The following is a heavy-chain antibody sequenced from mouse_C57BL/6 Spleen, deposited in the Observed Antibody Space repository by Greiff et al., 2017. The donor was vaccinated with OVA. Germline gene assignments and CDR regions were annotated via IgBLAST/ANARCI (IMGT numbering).Heavy chain of an antibody. J-gene: IGHJ2*01. V-gene: IGHV1-53*01. Sequence: QVQLKESGTELVKPGASVKLSCKASGYTFTSYWMHWVKQRPGQGLEWIGNINPSNGGTNYNEKFKSKATLTVDKSSSTAYMQLSSLTSEDSAVYYCARSGIDYDQRFDYWGQGTTLTVSS. D-gene: IGHD2-4*01. CDR1: GYTFTSYW. CDR3: ARSGIDYDQRFDY. CDR2: INPSNGGT.